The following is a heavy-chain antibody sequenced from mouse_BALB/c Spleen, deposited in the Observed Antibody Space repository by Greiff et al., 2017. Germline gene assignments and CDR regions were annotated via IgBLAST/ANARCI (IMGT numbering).Heavy chain of an antibody. CDR1: GYSITSDYA. Sequence: EVMLVESGPGLVKPSQSLSLTCTVTGYSITSDYAWNWIRQFPGNKLEWMGYISYSGSTSYNPSLKSRISITRDTSKNQFFLQLNSVTTEDTATYYCAREGYGSSYFYYCDYWGQGTTLTVSS. D-gene: IGHD1-1*01. J-gene: IGHJ2*01. V-gene: IGHV3-2*02. CDR2: ISYSGST. CDR3: AREGYGSSYFYYCDY.